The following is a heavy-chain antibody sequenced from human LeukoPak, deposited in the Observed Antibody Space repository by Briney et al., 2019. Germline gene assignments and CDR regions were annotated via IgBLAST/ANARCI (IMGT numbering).Heavy chain of an antibody. CDR1: GFTFSSYG. CDR3: ARDVVPNYYYYDMDV. D-gene: IGHD6-6*01. J-gene: IGHJ6*02. CDR2: IWYDGSNK. Sequence: GGSLRLSCAASGFTFSSYGMHWVRQAPGKGLEWVAVIWYDGSNKYYADSVKGRFTISRDNSKNTLYLQMNSLRAEDTAVYYCARDVVPNYYYYDMDVWGQGTTVTVSS. V-gene: IGHV3-33*01.